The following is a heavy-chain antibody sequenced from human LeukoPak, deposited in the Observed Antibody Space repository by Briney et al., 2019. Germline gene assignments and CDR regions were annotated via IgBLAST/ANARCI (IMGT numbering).Heavy chain of an antibody. CDR1: GYTFTSYD. V-gene: IGHV1-8*01. CDR3: ARVGYSNSYDY. J-gene: IGHJ4*02. D-gene: IGHD4-11*01. Sequence: GASVKVSCKASGYTFTSYDINWVRQATGQGLEWMGWMNPNTGNAGYAQKFQDRVTITWDASISTAYMDLSSLRSEDTAVYYCARVGYSNSYDYWGQGTLVTVSS. CDR2: MNPNTGNA.